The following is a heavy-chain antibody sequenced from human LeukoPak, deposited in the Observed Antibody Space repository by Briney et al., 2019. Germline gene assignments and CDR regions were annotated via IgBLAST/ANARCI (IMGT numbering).Heavy chain of an antibody. J-gene: IGHJ4*02. V-gene: IGHV4-34*01. CDR2: INHSGST. CDR3: ATTIAAAGFRDY. D-gene: IGHD6-13*01. CDR1: GGSFSGYY. Sequence: SETLSLTCAVYGGSFSGYYWSWIRRPPGKGLEWIGEINHSGSTNYNPSLKSRVTISVDTSKNQFSLKLSSVTAADTAVYYCATTIAAAGFRDYWGQGTLVTVSS.